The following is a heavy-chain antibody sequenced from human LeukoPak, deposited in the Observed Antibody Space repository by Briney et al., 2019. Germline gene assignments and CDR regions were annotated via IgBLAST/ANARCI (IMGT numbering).Heavy chain of an antibody. CDR3: ARLPAVREMATITATGWFDP. V-gene: IGHV3-30*03. CDR1: GFTFSSYG. J-gene: IGHJ5*02. Sequence: PGRSLRLSCAASGFTFSSYGMHWVRQAPGKGLEWVAVISYDGSNKYYADSVKGRFTISRDNSKNTLYLQMNSLRAEDTAVYYCARLPAVREMATITATGWFDPWGQGTLVTVSS. D-gene: IGHD5-24*01. CDR2: ISYDGSNK.